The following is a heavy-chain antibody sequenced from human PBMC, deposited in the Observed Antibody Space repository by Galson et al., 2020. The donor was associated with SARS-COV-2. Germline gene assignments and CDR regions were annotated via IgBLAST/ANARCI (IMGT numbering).Heavy chain of an antibody. Sequence: SETLSLTCTVSGYPINIGYYWGWIRQAPGQGLEYIGSIYHTGRTYDNPSLKSRITISVDTSKNQFSLKLSSVTAADTAIYYCARDGHYYDSRGFDYWGQGTLVTVSS. CDR1: GYPINIGYY. D-gene: IGHD3-22*01. CDR2: IYHTGRT. CDR3: ARDGHYYDSRGFDY. V-gene: IGHV4-38-2*02. J-gene: IGHJ4*02.